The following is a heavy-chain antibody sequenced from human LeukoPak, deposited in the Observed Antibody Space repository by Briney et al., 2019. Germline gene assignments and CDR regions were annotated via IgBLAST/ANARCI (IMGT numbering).Heavy chain of an antibody. CDR2: ISSSGSTI. J-gene: IGHJ4*02. CDR3: ARRIDCSSTSCYRIYDY. V-gene: IGHV3-11*01. Sequence: GGSLRLSCAASGFTFSDYYMSWIRRAPGKGLEWVSYISSSGSTIYYADSVKGRFTISRDNAKNSLYLQMNSLRAEDTAVYYCARRIDCSSTSCYRIYDYWGQGTLVTVSS. D-gene: IGHD2-2*01. CDR1: GFTFSDYY.